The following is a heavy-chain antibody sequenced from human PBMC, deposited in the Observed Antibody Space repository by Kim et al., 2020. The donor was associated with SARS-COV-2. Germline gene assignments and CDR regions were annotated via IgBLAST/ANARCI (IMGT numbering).Heavy chain of an antibody. Sequence: SEKFDDRGTISRDTSANTAYMELSSLTSEDTAVYYCARVYSGYDWGAFEIWGQGTMVTVSS. CDR3: ARVYSGYDWGAFEI. J-gene: IGHJ3*02. V-gene: IGHV1-3*01. D-gene: IGHD5-12*01.